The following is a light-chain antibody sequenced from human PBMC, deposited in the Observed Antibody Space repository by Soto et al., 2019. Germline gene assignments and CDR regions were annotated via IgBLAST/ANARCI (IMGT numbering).Light chain of an antibody. CDR3: CSYVGSYTWV. J-gene: IGLJ3*02. Sequence: QSVLTQPRSVSGSPGQSVTISCTGTSSDVGGYNYVSWYQQHPGKAPKLMFYDVSKRPSGVPDRFSGSKSGNTASLIISGLQAEDEADYYCCSYVGSYTWVFGGGTQLTVL. V-gene: IGLV2-11*01. CDR2: DVS. CDR1: SSDVGGYNY.